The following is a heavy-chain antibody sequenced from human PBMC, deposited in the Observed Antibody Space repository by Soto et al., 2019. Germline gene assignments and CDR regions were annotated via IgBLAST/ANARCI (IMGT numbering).Heavy chain of an antibody. V-gene: IGHV4-4*07. D-gene: IGHD3-16*01. CDR2: IYTKERT. J-gene: IGHJ5*02. CDR3: ARDDYKDGGNNWFDP. CDR1: GGSITNYY. Sequence: TLSLTCTVSGGSITNYYWSWIRQPAGKELEWIGRIYTKERTNYNLSFRNRVTMSVDTSKNQFSLKLDAVTAADTAVYYCARDDYKDGGNNWFDPWGQGTLVTVSS.